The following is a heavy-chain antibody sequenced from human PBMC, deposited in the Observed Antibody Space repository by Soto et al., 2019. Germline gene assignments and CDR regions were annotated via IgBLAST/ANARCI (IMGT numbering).Heavy chain of an antibody. CDR2: IWYDGSNK. CDR3: ASCHDYGDHAADY. J-gene: IGHJ4*02. D-gene: IGHD4-17*01. CDR1: GFTFSNYA. V-gene: IGHV3-33*01. Sequence: VQLVESGGGVVQPGRSLRLSCTASGFTFSNYAMHWVRQAPGKGLEWVAVIWYDGSNKYYADSVKGRFTISRDNSKNTLYLQMNSLRAEDTAVYYCASCHDYGDHAADYWGQGTLVTVSS.